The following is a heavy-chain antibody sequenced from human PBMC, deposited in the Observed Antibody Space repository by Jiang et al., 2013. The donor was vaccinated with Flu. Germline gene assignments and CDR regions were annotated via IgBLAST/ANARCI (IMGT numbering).Heavy chain of an antibody. Sequence: SVKVSCKASGYTFTSYAMHWVRQAPGQRLEWMGWINAGNGNTKYSQKFQGRVTITRDTSASTAYMELSSLRSEDTAVYYCARENYDSSGYYYTGYYYYGMDVWGQGTTVTVSS. J-gene: IGHJ6*02. CDR1: GYTFTSYA. V-gene: IGHV1-3*01. CDR3: ARENYDSSGYYYTGYYYYGMDV. CDR2: INAGNGNT. D-gene: IGHD3-22*01.